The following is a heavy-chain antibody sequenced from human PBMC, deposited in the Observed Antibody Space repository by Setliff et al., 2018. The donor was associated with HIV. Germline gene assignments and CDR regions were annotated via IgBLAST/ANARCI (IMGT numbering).Heavy chain of an antibody. CDR3: VKGYDILTANPDS. CDR1: GFTFSGYN. CDR2: ISGSSGYE. V-gene: IGHV3-21*06. J-gene: IGHJ4*02. Sequence: GGSLRLSCAASGFTFSGYNLNWVRQAPGKGMEWVSSISGSSGYEYYADSVKGRFTISRDSAKNYLYLQTSSLRAEDTAVYYCVKGYDILTANPDSWGQGTLVTVSS. D-gene: IGHD3-9*01.